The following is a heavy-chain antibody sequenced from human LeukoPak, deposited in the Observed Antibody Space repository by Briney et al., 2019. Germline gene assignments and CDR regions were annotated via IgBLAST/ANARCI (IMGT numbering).Heavy chain of an antibody. CDR1: GGSISSGGYY. V-gene: IGHV4-30-2*01. Sequence: PSQTLSLTRTVSGGSISSGGYYWSWIRQPPGKGLEWIGYIYHSGSTYYNPSLKSRVTISVDRSKNQFSLKLSSVTAADTAVYYCARGLLGYCSSTSCHQGRWFDPWGQGTLVTVSS. CDR3: ARGLLGYCSSTSCHQGRWFDP. J-gene: IGHJ5*02. D-gene: IGHD2-2*01. CDR2: IYHSGST.